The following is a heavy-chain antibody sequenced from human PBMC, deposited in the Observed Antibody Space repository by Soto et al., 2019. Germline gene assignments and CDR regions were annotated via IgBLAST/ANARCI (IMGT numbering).Heavy chain of an antibody. J-gene: IGHJ4*02. CDR2: IYSGGST. Sequence: PGGSLRLSCAASGFTVSSNYVGWVRQAPGKGLEWVSVIYSGGSTYYADSVKGRFTISRDNSKNTLYLQMNSLRAEDTAVYYCARGYSSSWYGPNSFDYWGQGTLVTVSS. CDR1: GFTVSSNY. D-gene: IGHD6-13*01. V-gene: IGHV3-53*01. CDR3: ARGYSSSWYGPNSFDY.